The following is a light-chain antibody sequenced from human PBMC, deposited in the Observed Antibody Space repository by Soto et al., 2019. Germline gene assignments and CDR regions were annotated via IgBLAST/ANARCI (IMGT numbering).Light chain of an antibody. CDR2: EVS. Sequence: QSVLTQPASVSGSPGQSITISCTGNSSDINVYNYVSWYQQHPGKAPKLMIYEVSNRPSGVSNRFSGSKSGNTASLTISGVQPQDEADYYCSSYTTSTTLHWVFGGGTKLTVL. CDR1: SSDINVYNY. CDR3: SSYTTSTTLHWV. V-gene: IGLV2-14*01. J-gene: IGLJ3*02.